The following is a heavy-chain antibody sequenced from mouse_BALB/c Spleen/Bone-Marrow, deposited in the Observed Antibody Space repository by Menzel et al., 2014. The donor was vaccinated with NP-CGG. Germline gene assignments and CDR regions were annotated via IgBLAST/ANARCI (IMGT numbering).Heavy chain of an antibody. V-gene: IGHV7-3*02. CDR2: IRNKANGYTT. D-gene: IGHD2-1*01. Sequence: EVKLMESGGGLVQPGCSLRLSCATSGFTFTDYYMSWVRQPPGKALEWLGFIRNKANGYTTEYSASVKGRFTISRDNSQSILYLQMNTLRAEDSATYYCARDYGNYVRFAYWGQGTLVTVSA. J-gene: IGHJ3*01. CDR1: GFTFTDYY. CDR3: ARDYGNYVRFAY.